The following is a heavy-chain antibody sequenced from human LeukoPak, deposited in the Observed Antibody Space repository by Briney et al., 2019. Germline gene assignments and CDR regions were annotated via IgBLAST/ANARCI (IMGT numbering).Heavy chain of an antibody. Sequence: GGSLRLSCAASGFTFSSYWMSWVRQAPGKGLEWVANIKQDGSEKYYVDSVKGRFTISRDNAKNSLYPQMNSLRVEDTAVYYCARDGLFPAFDAFDIWGQGTMVTVSS. CDR2: IKQDGSEK. V-gene: IGHV3-7*01. D-gene: IGHD2-21*01. J-gene: IGHJ3*02. CDR1: GFTFSSYW. CDR3: ARDGLFPAFDAFDI.